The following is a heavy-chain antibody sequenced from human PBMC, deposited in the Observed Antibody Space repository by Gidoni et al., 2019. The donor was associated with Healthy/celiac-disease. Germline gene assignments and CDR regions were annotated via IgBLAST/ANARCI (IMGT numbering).Heavy chain of an antibody. CDR1: GYTFTGYY. D-gene: IGHD6-19*01. Sequence: QVQLVQSGAEVKKPGASVKVSCKASGYTFTGYYIPWVRQAPGQGLEWMGWINPNSGGTNDAQKFQGRVTMTRDTSISTAYMELSRLRSDDTAVYYCANLDIIAVAGARPYYYYYMDVWGKGTTVTVSS. CDR3: ANLDIIAVAGARPYYYYYMDV. V-gene: IGHV1-2*02. J-gene: IGHJ6*03. CDR2: INPNSGGT.